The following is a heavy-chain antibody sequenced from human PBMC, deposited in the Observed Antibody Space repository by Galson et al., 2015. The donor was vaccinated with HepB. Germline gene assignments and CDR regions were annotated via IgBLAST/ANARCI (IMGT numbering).Heavy chain of an antibody. CDR3: SRRDVGTRPH. J-gene: IGHJ4*02. V-gene: IGHV4-39*07. CDR1: GGSITSSSFY. CDR2: IYSGGRT. Sequence: LSLTCTVSGGSITSSSFYWVWLRQPPGKGLEWVGSIYSGGRTYYNPSLNSRVTISVDTSKNQFSLKLSSVTAADTAVYYCSRRDVGTRPHWGQGTLVIVSS. D-gene: IGHD6-6*01.